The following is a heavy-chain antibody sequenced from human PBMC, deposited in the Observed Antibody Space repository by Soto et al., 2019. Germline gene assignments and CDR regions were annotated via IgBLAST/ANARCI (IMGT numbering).Heavy chain of an antibody. CDR1: GGSISSYY. J-gene: IGHJ6*03. Sequence: SETLYLTCTVSGGSISSYYWSWIRQPPGKGLEWIGYIYYSGSTNYNPSLKSRVPISVDTSKNQFSLKLSSVTAADTAVYYCARDRVVPAAMSEYYYYYYMDVWGKGTTVTVSS. CDR3: ARDRVVPAAMSEYYYYYYMDV. CDR2: IYYSGST. V-gene: IGHV4-59*01. D-gene: IGHD2-2*01.